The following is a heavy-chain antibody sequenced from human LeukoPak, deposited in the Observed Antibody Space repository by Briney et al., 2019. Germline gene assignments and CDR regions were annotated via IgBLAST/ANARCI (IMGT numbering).Heavy chain of an antibody. J-gene: IGHJ6*02. CDR1: GSSISSYY. CDR2: IYYSGST. V-gene: IGHV4-59*01. Sequence: SETLSLTCTVSGSSISSYYWSWIRQPPGKGLEWIGYIYYSGSTNYNPSLKSRVTISVDTSKNQFSLKLSSVTAADTAVYYCARDHPLYYYDSSGYYYYYGMDVWGQGTTVTVSS. CDR3: ARDHPLYYYDSSGYYYYYGMDV. D-gene: IGHD3-22*01.